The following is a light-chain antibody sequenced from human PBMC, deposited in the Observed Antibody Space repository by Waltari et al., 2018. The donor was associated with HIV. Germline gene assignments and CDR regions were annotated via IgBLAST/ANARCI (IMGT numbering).Light chain of an antibody. J-gene: IGLJ3*02. CDR2: ANT. Sequence: QSVLTQPPSVSGDPGQRVTIPRPGSSSNIGDRYVAHWYQQFPRTPPKLVIFANTNRPAGIPDRFSGSKSGTSASLVITGVQAEDEADYYCQSYDSSLNAWVFGGGTKLTVL. CDR1: SSNIGDRYV. CDR3: QSYDSSLNAWV. V-gene: IGLV1-40*01.